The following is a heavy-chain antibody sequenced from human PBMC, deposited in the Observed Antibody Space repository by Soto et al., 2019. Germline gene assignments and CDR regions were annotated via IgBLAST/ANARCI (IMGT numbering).Heavy chain of an antibody. CDR3: ARTGVADVFEI. Sequence: GESLKISCKGSGFSFTSYWIGWVRQMPGKGLECMGIIYPRDSDTRYNPSLQGQVTISVDESIDTAYLQWISLETSDTAMYYCARTGVADVFEIWGQGTMVTVSS. D-gene: IGHD3-3*01. CDR2: IYPRDSDT. J-gene: IGHJ3*02. V-gene: IGHV5-51*01. CDR1: GFSFTSYW.